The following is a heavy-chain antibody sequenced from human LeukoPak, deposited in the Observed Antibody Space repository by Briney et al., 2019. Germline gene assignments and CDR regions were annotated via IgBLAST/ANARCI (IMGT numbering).Heavy chain of an antibody. CDR3: ARDKVVGPTICDY. CDR1: GFTFSSYG. J-gene: IGHJ4*02. V-gene: IGHV3-30*02. Sequence: GGSLRLSCAASGFTFSSYGMHWVRQAPGKGLEWVAFIRYDGSNKYYADSVKGRFTISRDNTKNSLYLQMNSLRAEDTAVYYCARDKVVGPTICDYWGQGALVTVSS. D-gene: IGHD1-26*01. CDR2: IRYDGSNK.